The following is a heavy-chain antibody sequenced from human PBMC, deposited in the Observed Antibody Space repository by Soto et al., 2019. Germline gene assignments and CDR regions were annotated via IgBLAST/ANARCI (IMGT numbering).Heavy chain of an antibody. CDR3: ARAPLLRYFDWLLYY. Sequence: QVQLVQSGAEVKKPGASVKVSCKASGYTFTGYYMHWVRQAPGQRLEWMGWINAGNGNTKYSQKFQGRVTITRDTSASTAYMELSSLRSEDTAVYYCARAPLLRYFDWLLYYWGQGTLVTVSS. D-gene: IGHD3-9*01. CDR2: INAGNGNT. V-gene: IGHV1-3*01. CDR1: GYTFTGYY. J-gene: IGHJ4*02.